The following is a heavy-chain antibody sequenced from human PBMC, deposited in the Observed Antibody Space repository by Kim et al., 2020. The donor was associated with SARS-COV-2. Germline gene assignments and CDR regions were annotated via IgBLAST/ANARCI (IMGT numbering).Heavy chain of an antibody. CDR1: GGSFSGYY. CDR2: INHSGST. CDR3: ARGRYYGSGSYYAYYYYY. D-gene: IGHD3-10*01. J-gene: IGHJ6*01. Sequence: SETLSLTCAVYGGSFSGYYWSWIRQPPGKGLEWIGEINHSGSTNYNPSLKSRVTISVDTSKNQFSLKLSSVTAADTAVYYCARGRYYGSGSYYAYYYYY. V-gene: IGHV4-34*01.